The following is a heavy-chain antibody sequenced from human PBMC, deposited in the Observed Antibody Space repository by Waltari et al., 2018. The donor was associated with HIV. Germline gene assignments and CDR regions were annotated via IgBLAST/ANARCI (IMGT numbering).Heavy chain of an antibody. CDR1: GFIFNTYI. Sequence: EVQLVESGGGPVKPGESLRLSCVTSGFIFNTYIMNWVRQAPGKGPEWVSSISSSGNFKHYADSVKGRFTISRDNAENSLYLQMNGLRAEDTAIYYCARDSRGSTWSLNWFDPWGQGTLVTVSS. CDR2: ISSSGNFK. D-gene: IGHD6-6*01. V-gene: IGHV3-21*02. J-gene: IGHJ5*02. CDR3: ARDSRGSTWSLNWFDP.